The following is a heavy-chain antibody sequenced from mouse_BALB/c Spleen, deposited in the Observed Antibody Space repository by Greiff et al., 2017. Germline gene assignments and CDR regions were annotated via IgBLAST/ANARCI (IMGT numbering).Heavy chain of an antibody. D-gene: IGHD2-1*01. Sequence: VQLQQSGAELVKPGASVKLSCTASGFNFKDTYMHWVKQRPEQGLEWIGRIDPANGNTKYDPKFPGMATITANTSSNTAYLQLSSLTSEDTAVYYGARGGNYVAYWGQGTLVTVSA. CDR3: ARGGNYVAY. CDR1: GFNFKDTY. V-gene: IGHV14-3*02. CDR2: IDPANGNT. J-gene: IGHJ3*01.